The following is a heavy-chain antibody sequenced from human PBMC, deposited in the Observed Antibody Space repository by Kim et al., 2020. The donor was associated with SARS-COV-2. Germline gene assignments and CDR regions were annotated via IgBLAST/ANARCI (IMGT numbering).Heavy chain of an antibody. V-gene: IGHV4-31*02. Sequence: SLKSRVTIPVDTPKNQFSLKLSSVTAADTAVYYCARVGTYYDILTGYFDYWGQGTLVTVSS. CDR3: ARVGTYYDILTGYFDY. D-gene: IGHD3-9*01. J-gene: IGHJ4*02.